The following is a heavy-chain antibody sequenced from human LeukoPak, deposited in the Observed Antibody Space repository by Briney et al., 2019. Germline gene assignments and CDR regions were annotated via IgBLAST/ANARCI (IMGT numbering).Heavy chain of an antibody. J-gene: IGHJ4*02. Sequence: GGSLRLSCAASGFTFSSYAMSWVRQAPGKGLEWVSVIYSGGSTYYADSVKGRFTISRDNSKNTLYLQMNSLRAEDTAVYYCAREAAHAGGYKFGPFDYWGQGTLVTVSS. V-gene: IGHV3-66*02. CDR2: IYSGGST. CDR1: GFTFSSYA. D-gene: IGHD5-24*01. CDR3: AREAAHAGGYKFGPFDY.